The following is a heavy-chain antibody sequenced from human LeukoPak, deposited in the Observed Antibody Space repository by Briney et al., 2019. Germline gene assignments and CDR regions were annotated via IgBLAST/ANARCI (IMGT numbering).Heavy chain of an antibody. V-gene: IGHV3-21*01. D-gene: IGHD3-22*01. CDR2: ISSSSSYI. CDR3: ARSGGSSGYYYGFDY. Sequence: GGSLRLSCAASGFTFSSYSMNWVRQAPGKGLEWVSSISSSSSYIYYADSVKGRFTISRDNAKNSLYLQMNSLRAEDTAVYYCARSGGSSGYYYGFDYWARDPWAPSPQ. CDR1: GFTFSSYS. J-gene: IGHJ4*02.